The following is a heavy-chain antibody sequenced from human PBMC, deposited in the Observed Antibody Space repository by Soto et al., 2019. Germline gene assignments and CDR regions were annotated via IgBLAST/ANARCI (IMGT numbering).Heavy chain of an antibody. CDR1: GGSISSGGYY. Sequence: SETLSLTCTVSGGSISSGGYYWSWIRQHPGKGLEWIGYIYYSGSTYFNPSLKSRVTISVDTSKNQFSLKLSSVTAADTAVYYCARDSGVERKYQLHTSQGSALDVWGKGTTVTVSS. J-gene: IGHJ6*04. CDR3: ARDSGVERKYQLHTSQGSALDV. V-gene: IGHV4-31*03. D-gene: IGHD2-2*01. CDR2: IYYSGST.